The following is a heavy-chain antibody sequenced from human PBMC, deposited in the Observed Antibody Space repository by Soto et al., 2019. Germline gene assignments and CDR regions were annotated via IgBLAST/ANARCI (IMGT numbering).Heavy chain of an antibody. CDR3: ARVFTPNIAAAGTFDY. CDR1: GGSISSSNW. V-gene: IGHV4-4*02. J-gene: IGHJ4*02. D-gene: IGHD6-13*01. CDR2: IYHSGST. Sequence: SETLSLTCAVSGGSISSSNWWSWVRQPPGKGLEWIGEIYHSGSTNYNPSLKSRVTISVDKSKSQFALKLSSVTAADTAVYYCARVFTPNIAAAGTFDYWGQGTLVTVSS.